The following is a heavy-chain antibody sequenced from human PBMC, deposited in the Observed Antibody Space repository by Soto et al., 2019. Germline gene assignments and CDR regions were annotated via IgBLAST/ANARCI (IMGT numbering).Heavy chain of an antibody. V-gene: IGHV1-18*01. D-gene: IGHD3-22*01. Sequence: ASVKVSCKASGYTFTSYGISWVRQAPGQGLEWMAWLSVYNRNTNYAQKLQGRLTMTTDTSTSTSYMELTSLRSDDTAVYYCARAEPYYHDSSGSLSPHYYGMDVWGQGTTVTVSS. J-gene: IGHJ6*01. CDR2: LSVYNRNT. CDR1: GYTFTSYG. CDR3: ARAEPYYHDSSGSLSPHYYGMDV.